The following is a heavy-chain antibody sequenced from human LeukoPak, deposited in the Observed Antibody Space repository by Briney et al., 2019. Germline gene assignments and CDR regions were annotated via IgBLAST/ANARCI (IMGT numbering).Heavy chain of an antibody. V-gene: IGHV3-74*01. J-gene: IGHJ4*02. CDR1: GFDFSSNW. Sequence: GGSLRLTCAASGFDFSSNWMHWVRHAPGQGLVWVSRIKGDGISTNYADSVKGRFTISRDIAKNTLYLQMNSLRAEDTGVYYCAKDHYWSIDYWGRGTLVTVSS. CDR3: AKDHYWSIDY. CDR2: IKGDGIST. D-gene: IGHD3-3*01.